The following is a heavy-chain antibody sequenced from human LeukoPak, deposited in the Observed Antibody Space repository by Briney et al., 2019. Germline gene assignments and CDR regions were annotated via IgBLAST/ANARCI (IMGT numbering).Heavy chain of an antibody. D-gene: IGHD3-9*01. CDR2: ISSSSSYR. Sequence: GGSLRLSCAASGFTFSTYSMNWVRQAPGKGLEWVSSISSSSSYRYYADSVKGRFTIARDNAKNTLYLQMNSLRAEDTAVYYCARGRYFDCLVWGQGTTVTVSS. J-gene: IGHJ6*02. V-gene: IGHV3-21*01. CDR3: ARGRYFDCLV. CDR1: GFTFSTYS.